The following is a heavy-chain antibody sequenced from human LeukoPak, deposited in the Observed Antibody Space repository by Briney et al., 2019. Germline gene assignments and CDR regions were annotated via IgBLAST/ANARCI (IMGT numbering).Heavy chain of an antibody. Sequence: SETLSLTCAVHGGSFSGYHWNWIRQSPGKGLEWIGEINDRGRTNYNPSLKSRVTLSVDTSKKQFSLKLSSVTAADTAVYYCARDPTTVVPLPYYFDFCGQGTLVTVSS. CDR1: GGSFSGYH. D-gene: IGHD4-17*01. V-gene: IGHV4-34*01. CDR3: ARDPTTVVPLPYYFDF. CDR2: INDRGRT. J-gene: IGHJ4*02.